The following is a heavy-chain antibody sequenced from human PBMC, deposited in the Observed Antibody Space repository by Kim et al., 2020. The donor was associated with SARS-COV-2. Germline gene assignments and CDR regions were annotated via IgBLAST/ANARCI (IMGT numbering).Heavy chain of an antibody. CDR3: AGGGGWVLDS. J-gene: IGHJ4*02. V-gene: IGHV3-7*05. CDR1: GFRFTTYW. D-gene: IGHD6-19*01. Sequence: GGSLRLSCAASGFRFTTYWMFWVRQAPGKGLEWVATIKQDGSEKHYVDSVRGRFTISRDNTKNSVYLQMDSLRDEDTAVYYCAGGGGWVLDSWGQGTLVAVST. CDR2: IKQDGSEK.